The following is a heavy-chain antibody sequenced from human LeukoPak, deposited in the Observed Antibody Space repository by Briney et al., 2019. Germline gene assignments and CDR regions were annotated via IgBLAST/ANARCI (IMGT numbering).Heavy chain of an antibody. CDR2: IYYSGIT. J-gene: IGHJ4*02. CDR3: ASAVLGCSGGSCYSVFGY. V-gene: IGHV4-39*01. D-gene: IGHD2-15*01. Sequence: SETLSLTCTVSGGSISRSSYYWGWIRQPPGKGLEWIGSIYYSGITYYNPSLKSRVTISVDTSKNQFSLKLSSVTAADTAVYYCASAVLGCSGGSCYSVFGYWGQGTLVTVSS. CDR1: GGSISRSSYY.